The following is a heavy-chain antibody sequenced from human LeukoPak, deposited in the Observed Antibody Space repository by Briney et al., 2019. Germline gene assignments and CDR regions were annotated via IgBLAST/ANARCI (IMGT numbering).Heavy chain of an antibody. Sequence: SQTLSLTCTVSGGSISSGSYYWRWIRQPPGKGLEWIGYIYYSGSTNYNPSLKSRVTISVDTSKNQFSLKLSSGTAADTAVYYCARSSHLWFGELIYAFDIWGQGTMVTVSS. CDR1: GGSISSGSYY. CDR2: IYYSGST. V-gene: IGHV4-61*01. CDR3: ARSSHLWFGELIYAFDI. J-gene: IGHJ3*02. D-gene: IGHD3-10*01.